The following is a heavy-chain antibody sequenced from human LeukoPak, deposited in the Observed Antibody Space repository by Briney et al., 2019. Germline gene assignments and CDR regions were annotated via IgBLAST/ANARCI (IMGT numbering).Heavy chain of an antibody. J-gene: IGHJ4*02. CDR3: ARSRGPLDY. D-gene: IGHD3-10*01. CDR2: IYPADSDT. Sequence: GESLKISCKGSGYNFATYWIAWVRQTPGKGLEWMGIIYPADSDTRYSPSFQGQVTISADRSINTAYLQWISLKASDTAIYYCARSRGPLDYWGQGTLVTVSS. V-gene: IGHV5-51*01. CDR1: GYNFATYW.